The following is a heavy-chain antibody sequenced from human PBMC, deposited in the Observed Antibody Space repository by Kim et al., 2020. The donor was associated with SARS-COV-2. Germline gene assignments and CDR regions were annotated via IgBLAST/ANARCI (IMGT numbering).Heavy chain of an antibody. J-gene: IGHJ5*02. CDR2: ISSSSSTI. CDR3: ARGLNAAAGTRGGNWFDP. D-gene: IGHD6-13*01. Sequence: GGSLRLSCAASGFTFSSYSMNWVRQAPGKGLEWVSYISSSSSTIYYADSVKGRFTISRDNAKNSLYLQMNSLRAEDTAVYYCARGLNAAAGTRGGNWFDPWGQGTLVTVSS. V-gene: IGHV3-48*04. CDR1: GFTFSSYS.